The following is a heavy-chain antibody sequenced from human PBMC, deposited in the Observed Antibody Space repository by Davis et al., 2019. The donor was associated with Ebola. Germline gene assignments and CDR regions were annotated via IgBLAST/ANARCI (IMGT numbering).Heavy chain of an antibody. CDR2: ISYDGSDK. J-gene: IGHJ4*02. Sequence: GESLKISCAASGFSFSSYGMHWVRQAPGKGLEWVAVISYDGSDKYYADSVKGRFTISRDNSKNTLFLQMNSLRAEDTAVYYCAKDGIVVAGNFDYWGQGTLVTVSS. CDR1: GFSFSSYG. V-gene: IGHV3-30*18. D-gene: IGHD6-19*01. CDR3: AKDGIVVAGNFDY.